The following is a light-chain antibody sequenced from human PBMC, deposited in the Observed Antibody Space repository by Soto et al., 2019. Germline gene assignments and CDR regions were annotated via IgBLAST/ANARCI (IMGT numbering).Light chain of an antibody. Sequence: DIVMTQSPESLAVSLGERATINCKASQSVFYSSSNRNYLSWYQQKVGQPPKLLMYWASTREFGVPDRFSGSGSGTDFNFTITSLQAEDAALYFCQQFYSSPYTFGQGTKLEIK. CDR1: QSVFYSSSNRNY. CDR2: WAS. CDR3: QQFYSSPYT. V-gene: IGKV4-1*01. J-gene: IGKJ2*01.